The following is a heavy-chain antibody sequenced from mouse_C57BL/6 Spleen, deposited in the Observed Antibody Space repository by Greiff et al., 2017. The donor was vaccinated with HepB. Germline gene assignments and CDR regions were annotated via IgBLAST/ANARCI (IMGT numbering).Heavy chain of an antibody. J-gene: IGHJ3*01. CDR1: GYAFSSSW. D-gene: IGHD2-4*01. V-gene: IGHV1-82*01. CDR2: IYPGDGDP. CDR3: ARGGYDYDALAY. Sequence: VQLQQSGPELVKPGASVKISCKASGYAFSSSWMNWVKQRPGKGLEWIGRIYPGDGDPNYNGKFKGKATLTADKSSSTAYMQLSSLTSEDSAVLFCARGGYDYDALAYWGQGTLVTVSA.